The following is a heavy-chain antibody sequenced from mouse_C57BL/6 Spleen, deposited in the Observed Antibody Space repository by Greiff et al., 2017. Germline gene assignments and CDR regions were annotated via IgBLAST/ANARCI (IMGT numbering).Heavy chain of an antibody. CDR1: GFSLSTFGMG. CDR3: ARTTTMVTTGGSDY. Sequence: QVTLKVSGPGILQPSQTLSLTCSFSGFSLSTFGMGVGRLRPPSGKGLEWLAHIWWDDDKYYNPALESRPTISNDTSKNQVFLKITNVDTADTATYYCARTTTMVTTGGSDYWGQGTTLTVSS. J-gene: IGHJ2*01. D-gene: IGHD2-2*01. V-gene: IGHV8-8*01. CDR2: IWWDDDK.